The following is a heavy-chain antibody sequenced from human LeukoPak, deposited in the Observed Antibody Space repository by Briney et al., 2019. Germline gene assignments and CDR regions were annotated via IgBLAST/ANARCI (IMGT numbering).Heavy chain of an antibody. J-gene: IGHJ4*02. CDR3: ASLTIFGVVIIRY. CDR1: GGSISSYY. Sequence: PSETLSLTCTVSGGSISSYYWNWIRQPPGKGLEWIGYIYYSGSTNYNPSLKSRVTISVDTSKNQFSLKLSSVTAADTAVYYCASLTIFGVVIIRYWGQGTLVTVSS. D-gene: IGHD3-3*01. CDR2: IYYSGST. V-gene: IGHV4-59*01.